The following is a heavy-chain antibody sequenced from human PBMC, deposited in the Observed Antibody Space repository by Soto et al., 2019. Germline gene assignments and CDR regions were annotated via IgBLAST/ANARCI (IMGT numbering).Heavy chain of an antibody. Sequence: GGSLRLSCAACGFTFRNYGLHGVRQAPGKGLEGGAVISCDGSNKYYADSVKGRFTISRDDSKNTMYLQMNSLRAEATAVYYCAKDDSQRYFDWLSRYYYFGMEGWGKGSTVTVCS. J-gene: IGHJ6*04. D-gene: IGHD3-9*01. CDR2: ISCDGSNK. CDR1: GFTFRNYG. V-gene: IGHV3-30*18. CDR3: AKDDSQRYFDWLSRYYYFGMEG.